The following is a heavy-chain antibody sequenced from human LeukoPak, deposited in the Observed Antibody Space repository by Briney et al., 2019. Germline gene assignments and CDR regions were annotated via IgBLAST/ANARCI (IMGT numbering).Heavy chain of an antibody. Sequence: ASVKVSCKASGYTFTGYYIHWVRQAPGQGLEWMAWINPNSGGTNYAQKFQGRVTMTRDTSISTAYMELSSLRSDDTAVYYCATDPVGYCTANGCYSVDYWGQGTLVTVSS. CDR1: GYTFTGYY. D-gene: IGHD2-15*01. CDR3: ATDPVGYCTANGCYSVDY. CDR2: INPNSGGT. J-gene: IGHJ4*02. V-gene: IGHV1-2*02.